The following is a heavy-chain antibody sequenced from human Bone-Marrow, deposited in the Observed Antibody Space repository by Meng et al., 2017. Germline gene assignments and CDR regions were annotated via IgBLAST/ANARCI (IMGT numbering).Heavy chain of an antibody. CDR2: IWNDESNE. J-gene: IGHJ4*02. CDR3: ARDDYVWGSYRFDY. CDR1: GFQFSTYT. Sequence: VGYGGGGVQPGRALRLSCAASGFQFSTYTMHWVRQAPGKGLEWVAVIWNDESNEYYADSVKGRFTISRDNSKNTLYLQMNSLRAEDTAVYYCARDDYVWGSYRFDYWGQGTLVTVSS. V-gene: IGHV3-33*01. D-gene: IGHD3-16*02.